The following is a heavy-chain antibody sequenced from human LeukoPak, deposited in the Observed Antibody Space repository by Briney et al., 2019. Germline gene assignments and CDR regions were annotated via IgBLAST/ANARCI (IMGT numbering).Heavy chain of an antibody. V-gene: IGHV3-21*01. Sequence: GGSLRLSCAASGFTFSSYSMNWVRQAPGKGLEWVSSISSSSSYIYYADSVKGRFAISRDNAKNSLYLQMNSLRAEDTAVYYCARPHHAKYSGSYNYWGQGTLVTVSS. D-gene: IGHD1-26*01. CDR2: ISSSSSYI. CDR1: GFTFSSYS. J-gene: IGHJ4*02. CDR3: ARPHHAKYSGSYNY.